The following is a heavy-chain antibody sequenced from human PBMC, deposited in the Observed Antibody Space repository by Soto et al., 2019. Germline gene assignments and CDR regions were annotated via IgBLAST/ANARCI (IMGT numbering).Heavy chain of an antibody. D-gene: IGHD6-19*01. Sequence: EVQLVESGGGLVQPGGSLRLSCAASGFSFSDYSMNWVRQSPGRGLECISYISGSSTTKYYADSVTGRFTISRDNAKKSLFLQMNSLRAEDTAVYYCARDLIVGIAVAGSLWVFDHWGQGTLVTVSS. CDR3: ARDLIVGIAVAGSLWVFDH. J-gene: IGHJ4*02. CDR2: ISGSSTTK. V-gene: IGHV3-48*01. CDR1: GFSFSDYS.